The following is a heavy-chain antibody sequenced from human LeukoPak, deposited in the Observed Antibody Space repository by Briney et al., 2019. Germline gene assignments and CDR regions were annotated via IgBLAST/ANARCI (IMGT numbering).Heavy chain of an antibody. D-gene: IGHD3-10*01. CDR1: GYTLTELS. Sequence: ASVKVSCKVSGYTLTELSMHWVRQAPGKGLEWMGGFDPEDGETIYAQKFQGRVTTTEDTSTDTAYMELSSLRSEDTAVYYCAARGRGVTTARVYWGQGTLVTVSS. V-gene: IGHV1-24*01. CDR3: AARGRGVTTARVY. CDR2: FDPEDGET. J-gene: IGHJ4*02.